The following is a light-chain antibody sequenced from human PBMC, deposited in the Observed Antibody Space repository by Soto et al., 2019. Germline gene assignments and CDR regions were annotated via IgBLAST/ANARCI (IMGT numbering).Light chain of an antibody. J-gene: IGLJ2*01. Sequence: QSALTQPPSASGSPGQSVTISCTGTSSGVGGYNYVSWYQQHPGKAPKLMIYEVTKRPSGVPDRFSGSKSGNTASLTVSGLQAEDEADYYCCSYAGSNNLGVLFGGGTKLTVL. CDR3: CSYAGSNNLGVL. V-gene: IGLV2-8*01. CDR1: SSGVGGYNY. CDR2: EVT.